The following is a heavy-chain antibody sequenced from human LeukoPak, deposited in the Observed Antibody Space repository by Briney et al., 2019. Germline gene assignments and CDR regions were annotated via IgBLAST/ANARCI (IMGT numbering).Heavy chain of an antibody. D-gene: IGHD3-9*01. CDR1: GYTFTSYG. CDR2: INPNSGGT. J-gene: IGHJ6*02. V-gene: IGHV1-2*02. Sequence: ASVKVSCKASGYTFTSYGISWVRQAPGQGLEWMGWINPNSGGTNYAQKFQGRVTMTRDTSISTAYMELSRLRSDDTAVYYCATTAVRYFDWLPPSAGMDVWGQGTTVTVSS. CDR3: ATTAVRYFDWLPPSAGMDV.